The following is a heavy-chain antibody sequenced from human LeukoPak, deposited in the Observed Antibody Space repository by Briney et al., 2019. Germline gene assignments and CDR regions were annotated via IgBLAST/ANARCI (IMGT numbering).Heavy chain of an antibody. V-gene: IGHV4-34*01. CDR1: GGSFSDYS. CDR3: ARTSPNYDFWSGPWGWFDP. J-gene: IGHJ5*02. Sequence: SETLSLTCAVYGGSFSDYSWSWIRQPPGKGLEWIGEISHSGNTDYNPSLKSRVTISVDMSRYQFSLTLTSVAAADTGVFYCARTSPNYDFWSGPWGWFDPWGQGTLVTVSS. CDR2: ISHSGNT. D-gene: IGHD3-3*01.